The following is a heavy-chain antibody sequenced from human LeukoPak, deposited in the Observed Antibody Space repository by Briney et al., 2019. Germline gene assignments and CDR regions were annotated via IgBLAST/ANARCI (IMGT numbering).Heavy chain of an antibody. Sequence: GGSLRLSCAASGFTSNDNAIHWVRQAPGKGLEWVSGFSWSSGSIGYADSVKGRFTISRDNAKNTLYLQMDSLRAEDTAMYYCARGTGSYYSLGYWGQGTLVTVSS. CDR3: ARGTGSYYSLGY. CDR2: FSWSSGSI. D-gene: IGHD1-26*01. J-gene: IGHJ4*02. V-gene: IGHV3-9*02. CDR1: GFTSNDNA.